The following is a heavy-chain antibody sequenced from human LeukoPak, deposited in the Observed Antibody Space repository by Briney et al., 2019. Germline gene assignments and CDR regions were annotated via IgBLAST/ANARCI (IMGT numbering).Heavy chain of an antibody. CDR3: AKDTPPYCGGDCYSTFDY. CDR1: GFTFSSYG. V-gene: IGHV3-23*01. J-gene: IGHJ4*02. Sequence: HTGGSLRLSCAASGFTFSSYGMSWVRQAPGKGLEWVSAISGSGGSTYYADSVKGRFTISRDNSKNTLYLQMNSLRAEDTAVYYCAKDTPPYCGGDCYSTFDYWGQGTLVTASS. CDR2: ISGSGGST. D-gene: IGHD2-21*02.